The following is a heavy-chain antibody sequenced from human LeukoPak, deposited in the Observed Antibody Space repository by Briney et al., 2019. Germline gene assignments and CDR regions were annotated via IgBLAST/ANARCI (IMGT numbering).Heavy chain of an antibody. Sequence: PGGSLRLSCAASGFTFSSYAMYWVRQAPGKGLEWVAVISYDGSNKYYADSVKGRFTVSRDNSKNTLYLQMNSLRAEDTAVYYCARDLQKYCSGGSCYPGYWGQGTLVTVSS. V-gene: IGHV3-30-3*01. D-gene: IGHD2-15*01. CDR1: GFTFSSYA. CDR2: ISYDGSNK. J-gene: IGHJ4*02. CDR3: ARDLQKYCSGGSCYPGY.